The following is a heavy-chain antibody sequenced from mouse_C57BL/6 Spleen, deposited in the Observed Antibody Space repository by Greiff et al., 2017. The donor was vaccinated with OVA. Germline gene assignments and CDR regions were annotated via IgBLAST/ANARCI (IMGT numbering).Heavy chain of an antibody. CDR1: GFTFSDYG. D-gene: IGHD4-1*01. Sequence: EVKLMESGGGLVKPGGSLKLSCAASGFTFSDYGMHWVRQAPEKGLEWVAYISSGSSTIYYADTVKGRFTISRDNAKNTLFLQMTSLRSEDTAMYYCARTNWDVFDYWGQGTTLTVSS. CDR2: ISSGSSTI. CDR3: ARTNWDVFDY. J-gene: IGHJ2*01. V-gene: IGHV5-17*01.